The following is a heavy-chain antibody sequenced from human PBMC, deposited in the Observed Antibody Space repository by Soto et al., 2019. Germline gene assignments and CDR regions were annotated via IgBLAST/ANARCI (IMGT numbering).Heavy chain of an antibody. V-gene: IGHV1-18*01. J-gene: IGHJ6*02. CDR2: ISAYNGNT. D-gene: IGHD6-13*01. Sequence: ASVKVSCKASGYTFTSYGISWVRQAPGQGLEWMGWISAYNGNTNYAQKLQGRVTMTTDTSTSTAYMELRSLRSDDTAVYYCAEEGVTSRPGLQYSTYLASALLMDVWGEG. CDR1: GYTFTSYG. CDR3: AEEGVTSRPGLQYSTYLASALLMDV.